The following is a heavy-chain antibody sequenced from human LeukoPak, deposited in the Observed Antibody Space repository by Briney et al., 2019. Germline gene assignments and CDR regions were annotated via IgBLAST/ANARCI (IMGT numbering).Heavy chain of an antibody. CDR3: ARGVRWLQFGGTNWFDP. V-gene: IGHV4-34*01. D-gene: IGHD5-24*01. CDR1: GGSLSGYY. Sequence: PSETLSLTCAVYGGSLSGYYWSWIRQPPGKGLEWIGEINHSGSTNYNPSLKSRVTISVDTSKNQFSLKLSSVTAADTAVYYCARGVRWLQFGGTNWFDPWGQGTLVTVSS. J-gene: IGHJ5*02. CDR2: INHSGST.